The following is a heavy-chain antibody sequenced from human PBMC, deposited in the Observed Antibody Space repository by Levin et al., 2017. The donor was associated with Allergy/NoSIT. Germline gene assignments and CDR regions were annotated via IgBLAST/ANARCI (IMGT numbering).Heavy chain of an antibody. D-gene: IGHD5-18*01. CDR1: GGTFSSYA. V-gene: IGHV1-69*13. Sequence: ASVKVSCKASGGTFSSYAISWVRQAPGQGLEWMGGIIPIFGTANYAQKFQGRVTITADESTSTAYMELSSLRSEDTAVYYCARRVIPQQDTAMRGYYYYGMDVWGQGTTVTVSS. CDR3: ARRVIPQQDTAMRGYYYYGMDV. CDR2: IIPIFGTA. J-gene: IGHJ6*02.